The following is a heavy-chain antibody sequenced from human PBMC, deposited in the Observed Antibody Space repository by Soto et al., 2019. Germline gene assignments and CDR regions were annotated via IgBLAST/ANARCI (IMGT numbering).Heavy chain of an antibody. CDR2: VKPDGTDK. CDR1: GFSFSDYW. V-gene: IGHV3-7*05. CDR3: ARDSQGSNWYAH. Sequence: GSLRLSCETSGFSFSDYWMSWVRRAPGKGLEWVANVKPDGTDKIYVDSVRGRFTIFRDNAKKSLFLQMNSLTVDDTGIYYFARDSQGSNWYAHWGQGAQVTVSS. J-gene: IGHJ5*02.